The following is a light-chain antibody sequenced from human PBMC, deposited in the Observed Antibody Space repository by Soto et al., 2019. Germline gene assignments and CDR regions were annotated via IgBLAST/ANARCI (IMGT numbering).Light chain of an antibody. J-gene: IGKJ4*01. CDR3: QQRSNWPPLT. V-gene: IGKV3-11*01. CDR1: QKISSY. Sequence: EIVLTQSPGTLSLSPGERATLSCRASQKISSYLAWYQQKPGQAPRLRIYDASNRATGIPARFSGSGSGTDFTLTISSLEPEDFAVYYCQQRSNWPPLTFGGGTKVEIK. CDR2: DAS.